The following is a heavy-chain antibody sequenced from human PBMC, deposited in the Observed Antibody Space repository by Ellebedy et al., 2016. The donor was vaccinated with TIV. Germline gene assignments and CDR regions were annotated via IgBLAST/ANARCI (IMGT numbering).Heavy chain of an antibody. V-gene: IGHV3-48*04. CDR3: ASRITYYDILTGYSPGDY. J-gene: IGHJ4*02. Sequence: GGSLRLSXAASGFTFSSYSMNWVRQAPGKGLEWVSYISSSSSTIYYADSVKGRFTISRDNAKNSLYLQMNSLRAEDTAVYYCASRITYYDILTGYSPGDYWGQGTLVTVSS. D-gene: IGHD3-9*01. CDR2: ISSSSSTI. CDR1: GFTFSSYS.